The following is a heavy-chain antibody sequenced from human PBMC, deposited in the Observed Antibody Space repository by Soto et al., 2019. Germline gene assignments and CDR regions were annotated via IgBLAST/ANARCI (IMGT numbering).Heavy chain of an antibody. Sequence: EVQLVESGGGLVQPGGSLRLSCAASGFTFSSYELNWVRQAPGKGLEWVSYISTSPGVIYYGDSVKGRFTISRDNAKNSLYLQMNSLRAEDTAXXXXXRERYDSGRPLDYWGQGTLVTVSS. J-gene: IGHJ4*02. D-gene: IGHD3-10*01. CDR2: ISTSPGVI. V-gene: IGHV3-48*03. CDR1: GFTFSSYE. CDR3: XRERYDSGRPLDY.